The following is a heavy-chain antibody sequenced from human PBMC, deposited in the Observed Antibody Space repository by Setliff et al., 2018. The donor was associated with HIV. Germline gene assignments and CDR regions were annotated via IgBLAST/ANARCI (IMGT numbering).Heavy chain of an antibody. D-gene: IGHD3-10*01. Sequence: LRLSCVASGFTLSTYSMNWVRQAPGKGLEWVSSITTDSSYIFDADSVKGRFTISRDNAKNSMYLQMNSLRVEDTATYYCARARGSVGYYGSGTMYHMDVWGKGTTVTVSS. V-gene: IGHV3-21*04. CDR1: GFTLSTYS. J-gene: IGHJ6*03. CDR2: ITTDSSYI. CDR3: ARARGSVGYYGSGTMYHMDV.